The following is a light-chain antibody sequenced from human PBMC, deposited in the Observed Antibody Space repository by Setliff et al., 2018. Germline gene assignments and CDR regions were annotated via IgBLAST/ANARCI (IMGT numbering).Light chain of an antibody. V-gene: IGLV1-44*01. J-gene: IGLJ1*01. Sequence: QSVLTQPPSASGTPGQRITISCSGGTSNIGSNPVNWYQQLPGTAPKLLIYSNNQRPSGVPDQFSGSKSGTSASLAVSGLQSEDEADFYCEAWDDSLNGYVFRSGTKVTVL. CDR1: TSNIGSNP. CDR2: SNN. CDR3: EAWDDSLNGYV.